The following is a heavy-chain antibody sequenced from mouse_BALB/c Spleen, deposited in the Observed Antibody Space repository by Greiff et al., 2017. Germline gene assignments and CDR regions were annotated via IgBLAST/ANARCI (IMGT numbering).Heavy chain of an antibody. V-gene: IGHV1S81*02. J-gene: IGHJ3*01. CDR3: ASDYDKAWFAY. CDR1: GYTFTSYY. Sequence: VQLQQSGAELVKPGASVKLSCKASGYTFTSYYMYWVKQRPGQGLEWIGEINPSNGGTDFNEKFKSKATLTVDKSSSTAYMQLSSLTSEDTAVYYCASDYDKAWFAYWGQGTLVTVSA. D-gene: IGHD2-4*01. CDR2: INPSNGGT.